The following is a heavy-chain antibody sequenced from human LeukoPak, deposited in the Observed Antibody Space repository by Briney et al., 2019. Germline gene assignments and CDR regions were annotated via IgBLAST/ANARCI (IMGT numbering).Heavy chain of an antibody. D-gene: IGHD3-3*02. CDR3: ARSISSGGFRLDY. Sequence: SQTLSLTCAISGDIVSSNTAAWNWIRQSPSRGLEWLGRTYYRSKWYNDYAVSVKSRITINPDTSKNQFSLQLYSVTPEDTAVYYCARSISSGGFRLDYWGQGTLVTVSS. CDR1: GDIVSSNTAA. J-gene: IGHJ4*02. V-gene: IGHV6-1*01. CDR2: TYYRSKWYN.